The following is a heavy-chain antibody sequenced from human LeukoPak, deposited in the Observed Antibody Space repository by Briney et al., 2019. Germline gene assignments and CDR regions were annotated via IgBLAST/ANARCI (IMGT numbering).Heavy chain of an antibody. J-gene: IGHJ2*01. CDR3: ARSVVVPAAMVHWYFDL. D-gene: IGHD2-2*01. CDR2: IIPIFGTA. Sequence: ASVKVSCKASGGTFSSYAISWVRQAPGQGLEWMGGIIPIFGTANYAQKFQGRVTITADESTSTAYMELSSLRSEDTAVYYCARSVVVPAAMVHWYFDLWGRGTLVTVSS. V-gene: IGHV1-69*13. CDR1: GGTFSSYA.